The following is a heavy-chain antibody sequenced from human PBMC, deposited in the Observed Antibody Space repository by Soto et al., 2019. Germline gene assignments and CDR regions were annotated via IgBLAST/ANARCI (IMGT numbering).Heavy chain of an antibody. J-gene: IGHJ4*02. CDR2: ISSSSSTI. Sequence: EVQLVESGGGLVQPGGSLRLSCDASGFTFSSYSMNWVRQAPGKGLEWVSYISSSSSTIYYADSVKGRFTISRDNAKISLYLQMKSQRDEDTAVYDYARYSSSLGSGYWGQGTLVKVSS. D-gene: IGHD6-13*01. CDR1: GFTFSSYS. V-gene: IGHV3-48*02. CDR3: ARYSSSLGSGY.